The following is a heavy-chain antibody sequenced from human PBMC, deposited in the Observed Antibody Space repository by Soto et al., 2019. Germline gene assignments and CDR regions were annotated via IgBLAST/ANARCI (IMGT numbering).Heavy chain of an antibody. CDR3: ARDWGAIYDFQRGPFGPMFGP. V-gene: IGHV1-46*01. D-gene: IGHD3-3*01. J-gene: IGHJ5*02. CDR2: INPSGGST. Sequence: ASVKVSCKASGYTFTSYYMHWVRQAPGQGLEWMGIINPSGGSTSYAQKIQGRVTMTRDTSTSTVYMELSSLRSEDTAVYYCARDWGAIYDFQRGPFGPMFGPWGQGTLVTVSS. CDR1: GYTFTSYY.